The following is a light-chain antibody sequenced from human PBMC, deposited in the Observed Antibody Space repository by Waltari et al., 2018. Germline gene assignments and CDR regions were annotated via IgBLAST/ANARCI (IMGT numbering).Light chain of an antibody. CDR1: QSVYNY. Sequence: ETVLTQSPATLSLSPGERATLSCRASQSVYNYLAWYQQKPGQAPRLLIYDSSNRATGIPARFSGSGSGTDFTLTISSLEPEDFAVYYCQQRKIWPPLTFGGGTKVE. V-gene: IGKV3-11*01. CDR2: DSS. J-gene: IGKJ4*01. CDR3: QQRKIWPPLT.